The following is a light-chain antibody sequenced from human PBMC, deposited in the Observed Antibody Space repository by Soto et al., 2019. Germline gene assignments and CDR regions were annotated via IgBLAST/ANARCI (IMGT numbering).Light chain of an antibody. CDR3: QQYNNWPT. Sequence: ETVLTQSPVTLSVSPGETATLFCWARHSVNMNLAWYQEKPGQAPRLLIYAASTRATGIPARLSGSGSGTEFTLTISSLQSEDSAIYYCQQYNNWPTFGQGTKVEIK. CDR2: AAS. V-gene: IGKV3-15*01. J-gene: IGKJ1*01. CDR1: HSVNMN.